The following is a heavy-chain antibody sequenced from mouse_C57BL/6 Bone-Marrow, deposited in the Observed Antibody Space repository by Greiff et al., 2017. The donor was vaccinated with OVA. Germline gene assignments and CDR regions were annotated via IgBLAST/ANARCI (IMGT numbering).Heavy chain of an antibody. CDR2: IDPENGDT. D-gene: IGHD3-2*02. V-gene: IGHV14-4*01. CDR1: GFNIKDDY. J-gene: IGHJ3*01. CDR3: TTLDSSGFAY. Sequence: SGAELVRPGASVKLSCTASGFNIKDDYMHWVKQRPEQGLEWIGWIDPENGDTEYASKFQGKATITADTSSNPAYLQLSSLTSEDTAVYYCTTLDSSGFAYWGQGTLVTVSA.